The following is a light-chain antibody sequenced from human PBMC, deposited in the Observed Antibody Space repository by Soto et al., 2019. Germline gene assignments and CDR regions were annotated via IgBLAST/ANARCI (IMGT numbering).Light chain of an antibody. CDR1: QNLLYISNNKTS. CDR2: WAS. J-gene: IGKJ2*01. V-gene: IGKV4-1*01. CDR3: QQYYTTPYT. Sequence: DIVMTQSPDSLAVSLGERATINCKSSQNLLYISNNKTSLAWYQQKPGQPPKLLIYWASTRESGVPDRFSGSGSGTDFTLTISSLQAEDVAVYYCQQYYTTPYTFGQGTKLDIK.